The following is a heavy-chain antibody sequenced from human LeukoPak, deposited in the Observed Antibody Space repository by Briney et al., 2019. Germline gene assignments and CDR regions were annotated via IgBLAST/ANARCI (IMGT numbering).Heavy chain of an antibody. CDR1: GGSISSYY. J-gene: IGHJ4*02. Sequence: SETLSLTCAVSGGSISSYYWSWIRQPPGKGLEWIGYIYYSGSTNYNPSLKSRVTISVDTPKNQFSLKLSSVTAADTAVYYCARVRSSGWYGEDYFDYWGQGTLVTVSS. CDR2: IYYSGST. D-gene: IGHD6-19*01. V-gene: IGHV4-59*01. CDR3: ARVRSSGWYGEDYFDY.